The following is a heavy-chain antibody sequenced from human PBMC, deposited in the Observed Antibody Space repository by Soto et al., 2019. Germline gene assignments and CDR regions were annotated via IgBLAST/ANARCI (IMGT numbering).Heavy chain of an antibody. CDR3: ARDYYDSSGYYF. J-gene: IGHJ4*02. CDR2: INPNSGGT. D-gene: IGHD3-22*01. V-gene: IGHV1-2*02. Sequence: ASVKVSCTASGYTFTGYYMHWVRQAPGQGLEWMGWINPNSGGTNYAQKFQGRVTMTRDTSISTAYMELSRLRSDDTAVYYCARDYYDSSGYYFWGQGTLVTVS. CDR1: GYTFTGYY.